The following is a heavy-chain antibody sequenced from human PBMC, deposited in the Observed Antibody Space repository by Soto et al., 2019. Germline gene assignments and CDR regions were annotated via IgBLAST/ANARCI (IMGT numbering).Heavy chain of an antibody. D-gene: IGHD3-22*01. J-gene: IGHJ4*02. CDR3: ASSGYYPRPVDY. CDR2: IIPILGIA. V-gene: IGHV1-69*02. CDR1: GGTFSSYT. Sequence: QVQLVQSGAEVKKPGSSVKVSCKASGGTFSSYTISWVRQAPGQGLEWMGRIIPILGIANYAQKFQGRVTIPADKSTSTAYMELSSLRSEDTAGYYCASSGYYPRPVDYGGQGTLVTVSS.